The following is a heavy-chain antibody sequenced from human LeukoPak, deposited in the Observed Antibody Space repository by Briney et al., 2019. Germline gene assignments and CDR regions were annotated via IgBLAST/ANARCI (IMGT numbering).Heavy chain of an antibody. J-gene: IGHJ4*02. CDR1: GYSISSGYY. Sequence: SQTLSLTFAVSGYSISSGYYWGWIRQPPGKGLEWIGSIYHSGTTYYNPSLKGRVTISVDTSKNQFSLKLNSVTAADTALYYCARASGSYLAYWGQGTLVTVSS. CDR2: IYHSGTT. D-gene: IGHD1-26*01. V-gene: IGHV4-38-2*01. CDR3: ARASGSYLAY.